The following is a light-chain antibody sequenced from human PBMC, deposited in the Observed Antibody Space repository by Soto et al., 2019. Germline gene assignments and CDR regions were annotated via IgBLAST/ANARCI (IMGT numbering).Light chain of an antibody. CDR1: QIVSRH. V-gene: IGKV3-11*01. CDR3: QQRSYWPRNT. CDR2: DIS. Sequence: EIVLTQSPATVSLSPGERATLSCRASQIVSRHLAWYQQKPGQPPSLLIYDISNRDTGIPARFSGSGSGTDFTRTISSLEPEDSAVYYCQQRSYWPRNTFGQGTKLEIK. J-gene: IGKJ2*01.